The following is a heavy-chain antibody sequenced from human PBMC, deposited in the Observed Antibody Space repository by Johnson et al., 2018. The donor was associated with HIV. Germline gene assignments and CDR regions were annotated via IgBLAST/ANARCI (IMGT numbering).Heavy chain of an antibody. CDR2: ISYDGSNK. CDR3: ARSITMIVFTFDI. Sequence: QVQLVESGGGVVKSGRSLRLSCAASGFTFSSYAMHWVRQAPGKGLERVAVISYDGSNKYYAASVKGRFTISRDNSKNTLYLQMNSLRAEDTAVYYCARSITMIVFTFDIWGQGTMVTVSS. J-gene: IGHJ3*02. D-gene: IGHD3-22*01. V-gene: IGHV3-30-3*01. CDR1: GFTFSSYA.